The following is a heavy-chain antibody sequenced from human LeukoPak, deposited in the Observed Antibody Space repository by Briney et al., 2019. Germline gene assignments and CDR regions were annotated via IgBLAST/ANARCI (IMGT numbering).Heavy chain of an antibody. CDR1: GYSFTSYW. V-gene: IGHV5-51*01. D-gene: IGHD3-16*02. Sequence: GESQKISCKGSGYSFTSYWIGWVRQMPGKGLEWMGIIYPGDSDTRYSPSFQGQVTISADKSISTAYLQWSSLKASDTAMYYCARLSGMITFGGVIVIPEYYFDYWGQGTLVTVSS. J-gene: IGHJ4*02. CDR3: ARLSGMITFGGVIVIPEYYFDY. CDR2: IYPGDSDT.